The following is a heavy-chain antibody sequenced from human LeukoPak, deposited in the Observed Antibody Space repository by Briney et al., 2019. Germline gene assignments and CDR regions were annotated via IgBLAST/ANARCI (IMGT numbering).Heavy chain of an antibody. CDR1: GGSISSSRYS. J-gene: IGHJ4*02. V-gene: IGHV4-39*02. D-gene: IGHD7-27*01. CDR2: IYYSGST. CDR3: ARDDQTGYYFDY. Sequence: SETLSLTCTVSGGSISSSRYSWGWIRQPPGKGLEWIGSIYYSGSTYYNPSLKSRVTISVDTSKNQFSLKLSSVTAADTAVYYCARDDQTGYYFDYWGQGTLVTVSS.